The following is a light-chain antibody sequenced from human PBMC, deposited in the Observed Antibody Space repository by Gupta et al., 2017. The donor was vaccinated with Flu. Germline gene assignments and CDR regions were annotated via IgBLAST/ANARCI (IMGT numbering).Light chain of an antibody. CDR1: NSNIGINY. J-gene: IGLJ2*01. CDR3: ATWDNSLSAMV. CDR2: DNH. Sequence: HSVLTQPPSMSAAPAHTVTISSPGSNSNIGINYVSWYQQSPGTAPKLLIFDNHKRPSGIPDRFSGSKSGTSVTLGITGLQTGDEDAYYCATWDNSLSAMVFGGGTKLTVL. V-gene: IGLV1-51*01.